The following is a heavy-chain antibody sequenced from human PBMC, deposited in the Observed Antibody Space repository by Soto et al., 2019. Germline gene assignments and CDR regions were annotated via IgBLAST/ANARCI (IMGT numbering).Heavy chain of an antibody. V-gene: IGHV3-30*18. Sequence: XGSLRLSCSASGFTFSSYGMHWVRQAPGKGLEWVAVISYDGSNKYYADSVKGRFTISRDNSKNTLYLQMNSLRAEDTAVYYCAKTLLRFLEWLGMDAWGQGTTVTVSS. CDR1: GFTFSSYG. D-gene: IGHD3-3*01. J-gene: IGHJ6*02. CDR3: AKTLLRFLEWLGMDA. CDR2: ISYDGSNK.